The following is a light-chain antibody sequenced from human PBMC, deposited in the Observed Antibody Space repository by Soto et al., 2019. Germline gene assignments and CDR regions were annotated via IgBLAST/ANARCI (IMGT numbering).Light chain of an antibody. CDR2: DDS. Sequence: SYELAQPPSVSVAPGQTARITCGGNNIGSKSVHWYQQKAGQAPVLVVYDDSDRLSGIPERFSGSTSGNTATLTISRVEAGDEADYYCQMWDGTSDHVVFGGGTKLTVL. CDR1: NIGSKS. J-gene: IGLJ2*01. CDR3: QMWDGTSDHVV. V-gene: IGLV3-21*02.